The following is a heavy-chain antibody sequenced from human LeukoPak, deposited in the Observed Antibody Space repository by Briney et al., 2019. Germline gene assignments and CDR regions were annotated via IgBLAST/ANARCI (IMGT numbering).Heavy chain of an antibody. CDR1: GGSISSGGYY. V-gene: IGHV4-31*03. CDR2: TYYSGST. Sequence: SQTLSLTCTVSGGSISSGGYYWSWIRQHPGKGLEWIGYTYYSGSTYYNPSLKSRVTISVDTPKNQFSLKLSSVTAADTAVYYCAREAPHAYYYGMDVWGQGTTVTVSS. J-gene: IGHJ6*02. CDR3: AREAPHAYYYGMDV.